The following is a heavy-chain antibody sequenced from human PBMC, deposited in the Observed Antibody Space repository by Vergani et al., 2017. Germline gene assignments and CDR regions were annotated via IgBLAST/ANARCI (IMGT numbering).Heavy chain of an antibody. CDR2: IYYSGST. Sequence: QLQLQESGPGLVKPSETLSLTCTVSGGSISSSSYYWGWIRQPPGKGLEWIGSIYYSGSTYYNPSLKSRVTISVDTSKNQFSLKLSSVTAADTAVYYSARHLIPFWFDPWGQGTLVTVSS. J-gene: IGHJ5*02. CDR1: GGSISSSSYY. CDR3: ARHLIPFWFDP. V-gene: IGHV4-39*01.